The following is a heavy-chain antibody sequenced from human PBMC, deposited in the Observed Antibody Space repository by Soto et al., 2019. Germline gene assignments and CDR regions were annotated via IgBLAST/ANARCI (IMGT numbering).Heavy chain of an antibody. V-gene: IGHV4-61*01. J-gene: IGHJ4*02. Sequence: KPSETLCLTCTFSVDSVSSASFYWIWIRQAPGKGLEWIGFIYFSGSTNYNPSLKSRVTMSLDTSKNQFSLKLSPVTAADTAVYYCARKGGRWELLLDYWGQGTMVTVSS. D-gene: IGHD1-26*01. CDR2: IYFSGST. CDR3: ARKGGRWELLLDY. CDR1: VDSVSSASFY.